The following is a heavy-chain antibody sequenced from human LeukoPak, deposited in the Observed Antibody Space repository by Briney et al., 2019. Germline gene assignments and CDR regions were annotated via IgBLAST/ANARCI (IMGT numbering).Heavy chain of an antibody. CDR2: INPSGGST. J-gene: IGHJ4*02. D-gene: IGHD3-9*01. CDR3: ARAENRYDILTGYLSFDY. Sequence: ASVKVSCKASGYTFTSYCMHWVRQAPGQGLEWMGIINPSGGSTSYAQKFQGRVTMTRDTSTSTVYMELSSLRSEDTAVYYCARAENRYDILTGYLSFDYWGQGTLVTVSS. CDR1: GYTFTSYC. V-gene: IGHV1-46*01.